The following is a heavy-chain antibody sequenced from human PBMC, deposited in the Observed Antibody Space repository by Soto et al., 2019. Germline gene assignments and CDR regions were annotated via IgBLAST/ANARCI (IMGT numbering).Heavy chain of an antibody. CDR2: IYPGDSDT. D-gene: IGHD4-4*01. J-gene: IGHJ4*02. CDR3: ARLDDYSNPDFDY. CDR1: GYKFTSHW. V-gene: IGHV5-51*01. Sequence: PGESLKISCKISGYKFTSHWVAWVRQTPGKGLEWMGIIYPGDSDTTYSPPFRGHVTISVDESLSTAYLHWSSLKASDTAMYYCARLDDYSNPDFDYWGQGTLVTVSS.